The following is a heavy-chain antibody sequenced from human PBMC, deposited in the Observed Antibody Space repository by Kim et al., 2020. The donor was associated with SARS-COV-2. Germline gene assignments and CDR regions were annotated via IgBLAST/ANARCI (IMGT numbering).Heavy chain of an antibody. Sequence: SETLSLTCTVSGGSVSSGSYYWSWIRQPPGKGLEWIGYIYYSGSTNYNPSLKSRVTISVDTSKNQFSLKLSSVTAADTAVYYCARRSGRIAAADDNDYWGQGTLVTVSS. J-gene: IGHJ4*02. CDR3: ARRSGRIAAADDNDY. D-gene: IGHD6-13*01. V-gene: IGHV4-61*01. CDR1: GGSVSSGSYY. CDR2: IYYSGST.